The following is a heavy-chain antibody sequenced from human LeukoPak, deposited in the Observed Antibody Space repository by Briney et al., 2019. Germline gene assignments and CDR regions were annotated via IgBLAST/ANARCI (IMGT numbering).Heavy chain of an antibody. V-gene: IGHV1-46*01. J-gene: IGHJ5*02. D-gene: IGHD3-9*01. Sequence: ASVKVSCKASGYTFINYYIHWVRRAPGQGLEWMGIINPGGGSTNYAQMFQGRVTMTRDTSTSTVYMELSSLRSEDTAVYYCARGGHYDILTGAILNWFDPWGQGTLVTVSS. CDR3: ARGGHYDILTGAILNWFDP. CDR1: GYTFINYY. CDR2: INPGGGST.